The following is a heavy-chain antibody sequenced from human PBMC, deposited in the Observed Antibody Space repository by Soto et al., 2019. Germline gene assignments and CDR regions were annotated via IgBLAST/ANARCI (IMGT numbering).Heavy chain of an antibody. J-gene: IGHJ4*02. D-gene: IGHD4-17*01. CDR1: GYTLSNYA. CDR2: INAGNGYI. CDR3: ARTLYGDNLDY. V-gene: IGHV1-3*01. Sequence: ASVKFSCKASGYTLSNYAMHWVRQAPGQMLECMVWINAGNGYIKYXXKFQGRVXXTRDTSANTAXMELSXLRFEDTAVYYCARTLYGDNLDYWVQGTLVTVSS.